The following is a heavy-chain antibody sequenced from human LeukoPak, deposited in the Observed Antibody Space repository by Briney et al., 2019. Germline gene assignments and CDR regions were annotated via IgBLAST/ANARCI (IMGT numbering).Heavy chain of an antibody. V-gene: IGHV3-21*01. CDR3: ARAAAGNFDY. CDR2: ISSGSGYI. Sequence: GGSLRLSCAASGFTFSTYNMNWVRQAPGKGLEWVSSISSGSGYIYYADSVKGRFTISRDNAKNSLYLQMNSLRAEDTAVYYCARAAAGNFDYWGQGTLVTVSS. D-gene: IGHD6-13*01. CDR1: GFTFSTYN. J-gene: IGHJ4*02.